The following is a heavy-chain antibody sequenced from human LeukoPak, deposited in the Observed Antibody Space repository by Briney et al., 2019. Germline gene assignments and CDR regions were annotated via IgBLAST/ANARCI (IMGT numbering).Heavy chain of an antibody. CDR3: ARDTEGYYDG. CDR1: GYSISSDYY. CDR2: IYYSGST. Sequence: PSETLSLTCAVSGYSISSDYYWSWIRQPPGKGLEWIGYIYYSGSTNYNPSLKSRVTISVDTSKNQFSLKLSSVTAADTAVYYCARDTEGYYDGRGQGTLVTVSS. V-gene: IGHV4-59*12. J-gene: IGHJ4*02.